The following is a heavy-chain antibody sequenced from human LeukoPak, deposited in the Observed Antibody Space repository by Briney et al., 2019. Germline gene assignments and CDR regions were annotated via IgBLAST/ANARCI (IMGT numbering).Heavy chain of an antibody. CDR2: IIPIFGTA. Sequence: VKVSCQPSGGTFSSYAISWVRQAPGQGLEWMGGIIPIFGTANYAQKFQGRVTITADESTSTAYMELSSLRSEDTAVYYCASGGIVVVTAPLPYYYGMYVWGQGTTVTVSS. CDR3: ASGGIVVVTAPLPYYYGMYV. D-gene: IGHD2-21*02. CDR1: GGTFSSYA. V-gene: IGHV1-69*13. J-gene: IGHJ6*02.